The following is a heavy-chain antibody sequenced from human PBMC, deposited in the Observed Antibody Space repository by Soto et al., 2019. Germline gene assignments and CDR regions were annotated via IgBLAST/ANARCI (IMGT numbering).Heavy chain of an antibody. CDR2: ISSSGSTI. Sequence: GGSLRLSCAASGFTFSSYEMNWIRQAPGKGLEWVSYISSSGSTIYYADSVKGRFTISRDNAKNSLYLQMNSLRAEDTAVYYCARAPLVATTAFDYWGQGXLVTVYS. CDR1: GFTFSSYE. D-gene: IGHD5-12*01. V-gene: IGHV3-48*03. CDR3: ARAPLVATTAFDY. J-gene: IGHJ4*02.